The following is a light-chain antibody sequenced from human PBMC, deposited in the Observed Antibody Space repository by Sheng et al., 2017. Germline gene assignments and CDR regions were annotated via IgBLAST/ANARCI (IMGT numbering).Light chain of an antibody. V-gene: IGLV2-8*01. CDR2: EVS. Sequence: QSALTQPPSASGSPGQSVTISCTGTSSDVGGYNYVSWYQQHPGKAPKLMIYEVSQRPSGVPDRFSGSKSGNTASLTVSGLLAEDEADYYCSSYAANSYVGANKIFGGGTKLTVL. CDR3: SSYAANSYVGANKI. J-gene: IGLJ2*01. CDR1: SSDVGGYNY.